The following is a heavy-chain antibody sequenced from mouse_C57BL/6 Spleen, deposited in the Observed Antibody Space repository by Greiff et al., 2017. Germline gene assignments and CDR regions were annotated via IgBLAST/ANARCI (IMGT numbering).Heavy chain of an antibody. CDR2: ISSGGDYI. D-gene: IGHD2-2*01. V-gene: IGHV5-9-1*02. Sequence: EVKLMESGEGLVKPGGSLKLSCAASGFTFSSYAMSWVRQTPEKRLEWVAYISSGGDYIYYADTVKGRFTISRDNARNTLYLQMSSLKSEDTAMYYCTRAGIYYGYDGGAMDYWGQGTSVTVSS. CDR3: TRAGIYYGYDGGAMDY. J-gene: IGHJ4*01. CDR1: GFTFSSYA.